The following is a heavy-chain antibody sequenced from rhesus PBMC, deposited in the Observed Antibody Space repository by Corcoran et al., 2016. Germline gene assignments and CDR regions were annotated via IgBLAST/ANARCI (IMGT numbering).Heavy chain of an antibody. V-gene: IGHV3S5*01. D-gene: IGHD2-8*01. CDR1: GFTFRSYG. Sequence: EVQLVETGGGLVQPGGSLKLSCAASGFTFRSYGMSWVRQAPGKGLEWVSAINSVECSKNYADSMKGRFTISRDNSKNTRSMQSNILRGEDTDVYYWANGCSGGVCYGNFEFWGQGALVTVSS. J-gene: IGHJ1*01. CDR3: ANGCSGGVCYGNFEF. CDR2: INSVECSK.